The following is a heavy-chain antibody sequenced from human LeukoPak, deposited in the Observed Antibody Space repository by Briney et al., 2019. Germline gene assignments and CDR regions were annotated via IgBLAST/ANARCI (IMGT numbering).Heavy chain of an antibody. CDR3: AQENYYDSSWYLDY. D-gene: IGHD3-22*01. V-gene: IGHV3-74*01. J-gene: IGHJ4*02. Sequence: GGSLRLSCTASGFTLSSYWMHWVRQAPGKGLVWVSRITSDGSSTSHADSVKGRFTISRDNAKNTLYLQMNSLRAEDTAVYYCAQENYYDSSWYLDYWGQGTLVTVSS. CDR1: GFTLSSYW. CDR2: ITSDGSST.